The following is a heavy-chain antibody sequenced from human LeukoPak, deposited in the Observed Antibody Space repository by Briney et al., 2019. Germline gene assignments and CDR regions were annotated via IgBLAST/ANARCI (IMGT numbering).Heavy chain of an antibody. CDR1: GGSFSGYY. J-gene: IGHJ6*03. CDR3: ARRQDSSGYDYYYYYYMDV. CDR2: INHSGST. Sequence: SETLSLTCGVYGGSFSGYYCSWIRQPPGKGLEWIGEINHSGSTNYNPSLKSRVTISVDTSKNQFSLKLSSVTAADTAVYYCARRQDSSGYDYYYYYYMDVWGKGTTVTIPS. D-gene: IGHD3-22*01. V-gene: IGHV4-34*01.